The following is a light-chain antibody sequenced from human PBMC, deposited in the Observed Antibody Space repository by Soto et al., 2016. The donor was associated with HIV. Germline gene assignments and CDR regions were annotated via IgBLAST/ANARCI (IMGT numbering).Light chain of an antibody. CDR3: NSRDSSGDLWV. J-gene: IGLJ3*02. V-gene: IGLV3-19*01. Sequence: SSELTQDPAVSVALGQTVRITCQGDSLRSYYASWYQQKPGQAPLLVIYGKNNRPSGIPDRFSGSSSGNTASLTITGAQADDEADYYCNSRDSSGDLWVFGGGTKLTVL. CDR2: GKN. CDR1: SLRSYY.